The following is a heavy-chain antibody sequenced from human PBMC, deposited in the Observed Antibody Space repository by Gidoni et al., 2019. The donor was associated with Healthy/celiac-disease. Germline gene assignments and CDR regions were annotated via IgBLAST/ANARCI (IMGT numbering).Heavy chain of an antibody. J-gene: IGHJ5*02. CDR1: GFTCRSYW. CDR2: IKQDGSGK. V-gene: IGHV3-7*01. D-gene: IGHD2-21*02. CDR3: ARGGEEDCGGDCLNNWFDP. Sequence: EVQLVESGGGLVQPGGSLGLPCADSGFTCRSYWMSWVRQAPGKGLEGGANIKQDGSGKYYVDSVKGRFTISRDNAKTSLYLQMNSRRAEDTAVYYCARGGEEDCGGDCLNNWFDPWGQGTLVTVSS.